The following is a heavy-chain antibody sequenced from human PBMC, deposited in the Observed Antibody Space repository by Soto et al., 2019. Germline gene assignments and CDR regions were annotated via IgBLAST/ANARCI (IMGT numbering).Heavy chain of an antibody. Sequence: QVHLVQSGAEVKKPGASVKVSCTASGYTFTNFGISWVRQAPGQGLEWMGWISAYNGNTNYAQKIQGRVTMTTDTSTSSGYMEPRSPRSDDTAVYYCAGGGTPIDYWGQGTMVTVSS. CDR2: ISAYNGNT. J-gene: IGHJ4*02. V-gene: IGHV1-18*01. CDR1: GYTFTNFG. CDR3: AGGGTPIDY.